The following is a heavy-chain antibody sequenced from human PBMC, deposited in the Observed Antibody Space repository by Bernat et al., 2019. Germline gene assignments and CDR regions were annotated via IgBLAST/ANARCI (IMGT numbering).Heavy chain of an antibody. J-gene: IGHJ4*02. CDR2: INAGNGNT. V-gene: IGHV1-3*01. CDR3: ARDQRYSSGWFDFDY. CDR1: GYTFTSYA. Sequence: QVQLVQSGAEVKKPGASVKVSCKASGYTFTSYAMHWVRQAPGQRLEWMGWINAGNGNTKYSQKFQGRVTITRDTSASTAYMELSSLRSEDTAVYYCARDQRYSSGWFDFDYWGQVTLVTVSS. D-gene: IGHD6-19*01.